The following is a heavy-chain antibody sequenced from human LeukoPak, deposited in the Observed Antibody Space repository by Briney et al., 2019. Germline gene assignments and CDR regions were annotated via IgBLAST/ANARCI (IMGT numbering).Heavy chain of an antibody. D-gene: IGHD3-22*01. Sequence: SETLSLTCTVSGGSISSYYWSWIRQPPGKGLEWIGYIYYSGSTNYNPSLKSRVTISVDTSKNQFPLKLSSVTAADTAVYYCARDGDSSGYYYYGMDVWGQGTTVTVSS. CDR1: GGSISSYY. CDR2: IYYSGST. V-gene: IGHV4-59*01. CDR3: ARDGDSSGYYYYGMDV. J-gene: IGHJ6*02.